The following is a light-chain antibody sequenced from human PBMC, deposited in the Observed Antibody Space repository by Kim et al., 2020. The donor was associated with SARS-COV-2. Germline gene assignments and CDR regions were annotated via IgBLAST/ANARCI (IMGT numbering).Light chain of an antibody. CDR1: QSVRSD. J-gene: IGKJ2*01. CDR3: QQRSNWPPYT. V-gene: IGKV3-11*01. CDR2: DAS. Sequence: QGERANMNRRDRQSVRSDLAWYKQKTGQAPRILIYDASNRATGIPARFSGSGSGTDFTLTISSLEPEDFAVYYCQQRSNWPPYTFGQGTKLEI.